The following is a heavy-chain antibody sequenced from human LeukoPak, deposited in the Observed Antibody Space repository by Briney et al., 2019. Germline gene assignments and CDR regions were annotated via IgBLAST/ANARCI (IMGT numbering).Heavy chain of an antibody. CDR3: ARDGVAGGFDY. Sequence: SETLSLTCTVSGGSITSYYWSWIRQPPGKGLEWIGYIHYSGSTNHNSSLKSRVTLSVDTSRNQYSLKLSSVTAADTAVYYCARDGVAGGFDYWGQGTLVTVSS. V-gene: IGHV4-59*01. CDR2: IHYSGST. J-gene: IGHJ4*02. D-gene: IGHD6-19*01. CDR1: GGSITSYY.